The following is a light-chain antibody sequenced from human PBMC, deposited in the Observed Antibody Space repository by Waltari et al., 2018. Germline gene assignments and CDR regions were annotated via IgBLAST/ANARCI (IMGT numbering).Light chain of an antibody. Sequence: EIVLTQSPGTLSLSPGERATLSCRASQSVRNSNLGWYQQNPGQAPRLLIYRASTRATGIPDRFSGSGSGMDFTRTISRLEPEDFAVYYCHHYGSSPPITFGGGTKVEIK. J-gene: IGKJ4*01. CDR1: QSVRNSN. V-gene: IGKV3-20*01. CDR3: HHYGSSPPIT. CDR2: RAS.